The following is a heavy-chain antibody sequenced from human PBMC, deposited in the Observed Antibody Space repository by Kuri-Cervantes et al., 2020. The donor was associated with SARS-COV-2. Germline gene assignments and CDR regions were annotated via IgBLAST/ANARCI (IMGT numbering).Heavy chain of an antibody. CDR3: ARGAANYYSMDV. J-gene: IGHJ6*03. Sequence: GESLKISCVASGFTFSNYVIHWVRQAPGKGLEWVAVIWYDGENEYYAGSVKGRFTISRDNSKNTVSLHMDSLRAEDTAMYYCARGAANYYSMDVWGKGTTVIVSS. CDR2: IWYDGENE. D-gene: IGHD3-16*01. CDR1: GFTFSNYV. V-gene: IGHV3-33*08.